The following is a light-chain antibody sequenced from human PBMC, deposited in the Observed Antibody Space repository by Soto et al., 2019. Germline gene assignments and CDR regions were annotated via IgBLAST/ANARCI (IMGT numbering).Light chain of an antibody. J-gene: IGKJ2*01. CDR2: AAS. Sequence: DIQMTQSPSSLSASVGDRVTITCRASQNISSFFNWYQQKPGKAPKLLIYAASNLQSGVPSRFSGSGSGTDFTLTISSLQPEDSATYFCQQSYNAPAFGQGTKLQIK. V-gene: IGKV1-39*01. CDR3: QQSYNAPA. CDR1: QNISSF.